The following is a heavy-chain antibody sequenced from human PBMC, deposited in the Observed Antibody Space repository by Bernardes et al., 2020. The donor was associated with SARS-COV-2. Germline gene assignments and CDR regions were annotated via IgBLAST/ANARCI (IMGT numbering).Heavy chain of an antibody. Sequence: SETLSLTCTVSGGSISSYYWSWIRQPPGKGLEWIGYIYYSGSTNYNPSLKSRVTISVDTSKNQFSLKLSSVTAADTAVYYCACAHSGYDSPDYYYYYYMDVWGKGTTVTVSS. CDR3: ACAHSGYDSPDYYYYYYMDV. CDR2: IYYSGST. V-gene: IGHV4-59*08. J-gene: IGHJ6*03. CDR1: GGSISSYY. D-gene: IGHD5-12*01.